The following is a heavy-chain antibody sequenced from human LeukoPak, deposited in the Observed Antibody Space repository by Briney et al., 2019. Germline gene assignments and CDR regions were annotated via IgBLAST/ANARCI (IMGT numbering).Heavy chain of an antibody. Sequence: GGSLRLSCAASGFTFSSYAMHWVRQAPGKGLEYVSAISSNGGSTYYANSVKGRFTISRDSSKNTLYLQMGSLRAEDMAVYYCARHGQGYGGNWWFDPWGQGTLVTVSS. D-gene: IGHD4-23*01. CDR1: GFTFSSYA. CDR2: ISSNGGST. J-gene: IGHJ5*02. V-gene: IGHV3-64*01. CDR3: ARHGQGYGGNWWFDP.